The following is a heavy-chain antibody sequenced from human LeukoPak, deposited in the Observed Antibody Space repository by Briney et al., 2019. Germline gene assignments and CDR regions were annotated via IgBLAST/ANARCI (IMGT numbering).Heavy chain of an antibody. CDR1: GFTFSNYG. Sequence: PGGSLRLSCAASGFTFSNYGMHWVRQAPGKGLEWVAFIRYDGRNKYYADSVKGRFTISRDNAKNSLYLQMNSLRAEDTAVYYCARGVVIAAGYPWFDPWGQGTLVIVSS. V-gene: IGHV3-30*02. CDR2: IRYDGRNK. CDR3: ARGVVIAAGYPWFDP. J-gene: IGHJ5*02. D-gene: IGHD2-15*01.